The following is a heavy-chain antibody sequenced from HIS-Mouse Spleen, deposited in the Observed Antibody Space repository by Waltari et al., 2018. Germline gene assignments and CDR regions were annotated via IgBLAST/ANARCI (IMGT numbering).Heavy chain of an antibody. CDR2: IDYSGST. J-gene: IGHJ2*01. Sequence: QLQLQESGPGLVKPSETLSLTCTVSGGSISSSSYYGGWIRQPPGRGLEWIGSIDYSGSTDYNPALTSRVTISVDTSTNQFSLKLSSVTAADTAVYYCAREIPYSSSWYDWYFDLWGRGTLVTVSS. V-gene: IGHV4-39*07. CDR3: AREIPYSSSWYDWYFDL. CDR1: GGSISSSSYY. D-gene: IGHD6-13*01.